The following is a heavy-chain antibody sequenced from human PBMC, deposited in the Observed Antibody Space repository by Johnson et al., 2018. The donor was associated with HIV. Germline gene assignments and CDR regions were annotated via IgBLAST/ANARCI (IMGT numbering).Heavy chain of an antibody. CDR1: GITVSSNE. J-gene: IGHJ3*02. CDR2: ISGGRT. Sequence: VQLVESRGVLVQPGGSLRLSCAASGITVSSNEMSWVRQAPGQGLEWVSSISGGRTYYADSRRGRFTISRDNSKNTLHLHMNSLRAEDTAVYYCASKAAGTMHAFDIWGQGTMVTVSS. D-gene: IGHD6-13*01. V-gene: IGHV3-38-3*01. CDR3: ASKAAGTMHAFDI.